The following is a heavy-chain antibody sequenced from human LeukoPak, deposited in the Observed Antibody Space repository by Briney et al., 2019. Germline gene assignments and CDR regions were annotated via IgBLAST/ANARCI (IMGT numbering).Heavy chain of an antibody. V-gene: IGHV4-34*01. CDR1: GGSFSGYY. Sequence: PSETLSLTCAVYGGSFSGYYWSWIRQPPGKGLEWIGEINHSGSTNYNPSLKSRVTISVDTSKNQFSLKLSSVTAADTAVYYCARRGRQQLNYWGQGTLVTVSS. CDR3: ARRGRQQLNY. D-gene: IGHD6-13*01. CDR2: INHSGST. J-gene: IGHJ4*02.